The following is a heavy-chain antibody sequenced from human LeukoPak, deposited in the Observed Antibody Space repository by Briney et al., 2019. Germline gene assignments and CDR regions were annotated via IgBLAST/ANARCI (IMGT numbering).Heavy chain of an antibody. V-gene: IGHV4-34*01. CDR2: INHSGST. CDR1: GGSFSGYC. D-gene: IGHD5-24*01. Sequence: SETLSLTCAVYGGSFSGYCWSWIRQPPGKGLEWIGEINHSGSTNYNPSLKSRVTISVDTSKNQFSLKLSSVTAADTAVYFCAREEMGFDYWGQGTLVTVSS. J-gene: IGHJ4*02. CDR3: AREEMGFDY.